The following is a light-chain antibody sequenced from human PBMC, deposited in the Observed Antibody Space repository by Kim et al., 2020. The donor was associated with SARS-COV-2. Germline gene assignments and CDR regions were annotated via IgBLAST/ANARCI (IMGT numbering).Light chain of an antibody. CDR1: TLWDKY. CDR2: QHN. J-gene: IGLJ2*01. CDR3: QAWDRSTVV. V-gene: IGLV3-1*01. Sequence: SVSPGQTASITCSGDTLWDKYPSWYQQKPGQSPVLVIYQHNKRPSGIPERFSGSNSGNTATLTISGTQALDEADYYCQAWDRSTVVFGGGTKLTVL.